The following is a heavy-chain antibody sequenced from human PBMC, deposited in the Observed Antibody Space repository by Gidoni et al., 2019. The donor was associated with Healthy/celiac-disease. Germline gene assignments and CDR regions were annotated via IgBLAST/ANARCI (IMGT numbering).Heavy chain of an antibody. V-gene: IGHV3-48*03. CDR2: ISSSGSTI. Sequence: EVQLVESGGGLVQPGGSLRLSCAASGFTFSSYEMNWVRQAPGKGLEWVSYISSSGSTIYYAASVKGRFTISRDNAKNSLYLQMNSLRAEDTAVYYCASPYVLRFLEWFPDRADYWGQGTLVTVSS. CDR3: ASPYVLRFLEWFPDRADY. J-gene: IGHJ4*02. D-gene: IGHD3-3*01. CDR1: GFTFSSYE.